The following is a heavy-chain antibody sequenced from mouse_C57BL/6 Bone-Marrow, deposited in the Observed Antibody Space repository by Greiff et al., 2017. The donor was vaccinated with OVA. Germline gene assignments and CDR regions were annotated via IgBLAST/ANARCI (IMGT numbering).Heavy chain of an antibody. CDR1: GYTFTSYG. V-gene: IGHV1-81*01. Sequence: QVQLQQSGAELARPGASVKLSCKASGYTFTSYGISWVKQRPGQGLEWIGEIYPRSGNTYYNEKFKGKATLTADKSSSTAYMELRSLTSEDSAVYFCARRTTVYFDYWGQGTTLTVSS. CDR2: IYPRSGNT. CDR3: ARRTTVYFDY. D-gene: IGHD1-1*01. J-gene: IGHJ2*01.